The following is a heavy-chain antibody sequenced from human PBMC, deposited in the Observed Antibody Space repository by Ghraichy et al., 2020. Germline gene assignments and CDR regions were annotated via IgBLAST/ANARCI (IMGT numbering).Heavy chain of an antibody. CDR1: GGSVNNNNW. V-gene: IGHV4/OR15-8*01. D-gene: IGHD2-2*01. J-gene: IGHJ4*02. Sequence: SETLSLTCVVSGGSVNNNNWWNWVRQSPGKGLEWIGEISDFGRTNYNPSLKSRVTMSVDMSKNHLSLKVTSLTAADTAVYYCARGWWGCQQTSCYLEYWGQGTLVTVSS. CDR2: ISDFGRT. CDR3: ARGWWGCQQTSCYLEY.